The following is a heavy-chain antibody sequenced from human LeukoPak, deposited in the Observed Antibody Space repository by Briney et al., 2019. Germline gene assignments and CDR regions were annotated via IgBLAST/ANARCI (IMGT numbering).Heavy chain of an antibody. J-gene: IGHJ4*02. D-gene: IGHD5-18*01. CDR1: GFTFSSYG. CDR2: ISYDGSNI. V-gene: IGHV3-30*18. Sequence: QTGGSLRLSCAASGFTFSSYGMHWVRQAPGKGLVWVAIISYDGSNIYYADSVKGRFTISRDNSKNTLYLQMNSLRAEDTAVYYCAKDAWIQPRYVFDSWGQGTLVTVSS. CDR3: AKDAWIQPRYVFDS.